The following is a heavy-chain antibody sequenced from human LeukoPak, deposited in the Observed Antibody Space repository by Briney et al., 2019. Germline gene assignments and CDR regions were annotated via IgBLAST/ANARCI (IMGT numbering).Heavy chain of an antibody. CDR2: IFHSGST. CDR3: AREIAVAGAARFDY. J-gene: IGHJ4*02. Sequence: AGSLRLSCAASGFTFSSYAMSWVRQAPGKGLEWIGEIFHSGSTYYNPSLKSRVTISVDKSKNQFSLKLSSVAAADTAVYYCAREIAVAGAARFDYWGQGTLVSVS. V-gene: IGHV4-4*02. D-gene: IGHD6-19*01. CDR1: GFTFSSYAM.